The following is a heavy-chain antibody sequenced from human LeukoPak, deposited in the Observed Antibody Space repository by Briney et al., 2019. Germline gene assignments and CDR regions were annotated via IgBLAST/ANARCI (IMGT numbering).Heavy chain of an antibody. CDR1: GYSISSGYY. V-gene: IGHV4-38-2*01. J-gene: IGHJ6*03. D-gene: IGHD3-22*01. CDR3: ARAPAYYYDSSGYYYQGGYYYYYMDV. CDR2: IYHSGST. Sequence: SETLSLTCAVSGYSISSGYYWGWIRQPPGKGLEWIGSIYHSGSTYYNPSLKSRVTISVDTFKNQFSLKLSSVTAADTAVYYCARAPAYYYDSSGYYYQGGYYYYYMDVWGKGTTVTVSS.